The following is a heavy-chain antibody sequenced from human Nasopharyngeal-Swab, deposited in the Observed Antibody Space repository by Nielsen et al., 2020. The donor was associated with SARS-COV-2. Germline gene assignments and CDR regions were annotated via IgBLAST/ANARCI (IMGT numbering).Heavy chain of an antibody. J-gene: IGHJ4*02. CDR3: ARVGICYNDWCGSYDS. D-gene: IGHD3-9*01. V-gene: IGHV3-72*01. Sequence: LKISCVASGFNLGDYYMDWVRQAPGKGLEWLGHSRVKANSYSAEYAASVTGRFTFSREESRNLLYLQMNSLTTEDTAVYYCARVGICYNDWCGSYDSWGQGTLVTVSS. CDR1: GFNLGDYY. CDR2: SRVKANSYSA.